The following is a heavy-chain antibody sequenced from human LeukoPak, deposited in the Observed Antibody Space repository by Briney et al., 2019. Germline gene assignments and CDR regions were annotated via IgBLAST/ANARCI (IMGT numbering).Heavy chain of an antibody. CDR2: ISGSGGST. CDR1: GLTFSSNA. J-gene: IGHJ4*02. V-gene: IGHV3-23*01. CDR3: AKPNGGYDSSGYYHDC. D-gene: IGHD3-22*01. Sequence: SGGSLGLSCQASGLTFSSNAWSGFGKLPGKGLDGVPLISGSGGSTYYADSVKGRFTISRDNSKNTLYLQMNSLRAEDTAVYYCAKPNGGYDSSGYYHDCWGQGTLVTVSS.